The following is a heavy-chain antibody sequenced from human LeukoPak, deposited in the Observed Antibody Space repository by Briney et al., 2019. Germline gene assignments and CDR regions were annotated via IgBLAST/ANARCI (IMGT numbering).Heavy chain of an antibody. D-gene: IGHD6-13*01. Sequence: GASVKVSCKASGGTFSSYAISWVRQAPGQGLEWMGGIIPIFGTANYAQKFQGRVTITADESTSTAYMELSSLRSEDTAVYYCARASGYSSSWPPYYYYYMDVWGKGTTVTVSS. CDR3: ARASGYSSSWPPYYYYYMDV. J-gene: IGHJ6*03. V-gene: IGHV1-69*13. CDR1: GGTFSSYA. CDR2: IIPIFGTA.